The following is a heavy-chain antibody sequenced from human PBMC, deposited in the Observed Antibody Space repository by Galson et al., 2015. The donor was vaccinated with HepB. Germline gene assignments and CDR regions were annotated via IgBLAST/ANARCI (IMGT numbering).Heavy chain of an antibody. V-gene: IGHV3-74*01. CDR3: ARVHYTTVTAYDAFDI. Sequence: LRLSCAASGFTFSSYWMHWVRQAPGKGLVWVSRINSDGSSTSYADSVKGRFAISRDNARNTLYLQMNSLRAEDTAVYYCARVHYTTVTAYDAFDIWGQGTMVTVSS. CDR1: GFTFSSYW. D-gene: IGHD4-17*01. CDR2: INSDGSST. J-gene: IGHJ3*02.